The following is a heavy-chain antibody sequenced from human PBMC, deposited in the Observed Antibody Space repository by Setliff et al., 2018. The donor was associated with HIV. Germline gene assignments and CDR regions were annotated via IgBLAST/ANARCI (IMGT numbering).Heavy chain of an antibody. CDR2: INAGSGNT. CDR3: ARVRCSGANCFNWFDF. CDR1: GYSFSNFA. D-gene: IGHD2-15*01. J-gene: IGHJ5*01. Sequence: GASVKVSCKASGYSFSNFAIHWVRQAPGQRLEWLGWINAGSGNTRYSQKFQDRLTITRDISARTVYMELSSLKSEDTAVYYCARVRCSGANCFNWFDFWGQGTPVTSPQ. V-gene: IGHV1-3*01.